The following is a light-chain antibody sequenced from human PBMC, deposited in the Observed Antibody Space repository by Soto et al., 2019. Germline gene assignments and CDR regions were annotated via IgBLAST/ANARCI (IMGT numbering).Light chain of an antibody. V-gene: IGKV3-15*01. CDR3: QQYDNWLT. CDR1: QSVTTN. J-gene: IGKJ4*01. CDR2: ATS. Sequence: EIVMTQSPATLSVSPGERATLSCRASQSVTTNLAWYQQKPGQAPRLLIYATSTRATGTPARFSGSGSGTEFTLNISRLQSEDFAFYYCQQYDNWLTFGGGTKVEIK.